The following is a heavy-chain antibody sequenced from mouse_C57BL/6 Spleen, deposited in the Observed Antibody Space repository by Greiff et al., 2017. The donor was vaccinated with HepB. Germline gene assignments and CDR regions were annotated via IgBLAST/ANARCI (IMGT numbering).Heavy chain of an antibody. V-gene: IGHV1-54*01. CDR2: INPGSGGT. Sequence: QVQLQQSGAELVRPGTSVKVSCKASGYAFTNYLIEWVKQRPGQGLEWIGVINPGSGGTNYNETFKGKATLTADKSSSTAYMQLSSLTSEDSAVDSCAREGVRDYAVDYWGQGTSVTVSS. J-gene: IGHJ4*01. CDR3: AREGVRDYAVDY. CDR1: GYAFTNYL. D-gene: IGHD2-14*01.